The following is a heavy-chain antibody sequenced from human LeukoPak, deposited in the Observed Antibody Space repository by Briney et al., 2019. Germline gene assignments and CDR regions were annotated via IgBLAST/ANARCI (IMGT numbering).Heavy chain of an antibody. V-gene: IGHV3-7*01. Sequence: GGSLRLSCAASGFKFDDYWMNWVRQTPGKGLEWVAMIDGSEKFYVDSVKGRFIISRDNDKNSLSLQMNSVRAEDAGVYYCVTGRGDLWGQGTLVTVSS. J-gene: IGHJ5*02. CDR3: VTGRGDL. CDR1: GFKFDDYW. CDR2: IDGSEK.